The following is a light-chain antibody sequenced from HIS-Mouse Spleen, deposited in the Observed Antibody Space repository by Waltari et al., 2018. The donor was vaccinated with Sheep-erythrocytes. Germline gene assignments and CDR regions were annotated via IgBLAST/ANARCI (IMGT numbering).Light chain of an antibody. Sequence: PASVSGSPGQSITISCTGTSSDVGGYNYVSWYQQHPGKAPKLMIYDVRNRPSGVSNRFSGSKSGNTASLTIPGLQAEDEADYYCSSYTSSSTRVFGGGTKLTVL. CDR2: DVR. V-gene: IGLV2-14*03. CDR3: SSYTSSSTRV. CDR1: SSDVGGYNY. J-gene: IGLJ3*02.